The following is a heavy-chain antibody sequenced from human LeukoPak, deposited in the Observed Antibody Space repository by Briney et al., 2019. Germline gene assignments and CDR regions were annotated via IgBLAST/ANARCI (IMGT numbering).Heavy chain of an antibody. CDR3: ARVSGRWLVQDY. D-gene: IGHD6-19*01. CDR2: IYYSGST. Sequence: PSETLSLTCTVSGGSISSSSYYWGWIRQPPGKGLEWIGSIYYSGSTYYNPSLKSRVTISVDTSKNQFSLKLSSVTAADTAVYYCARVSGRWLVQDYWGQGTLVTVSS. V-gene: IGHV4-39*07. CDR1: GGSISSSSYY. J-gene: IGHJ4*02.